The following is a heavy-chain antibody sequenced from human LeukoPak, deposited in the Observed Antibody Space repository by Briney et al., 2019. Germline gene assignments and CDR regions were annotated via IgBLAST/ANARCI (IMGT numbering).Heavy chain of an antibody. CDR3: ARQWKY. CDR1: GGSISSYY. CDR2: IYYSGST. V-gene: IGHV4-59*05. D-gene: IGHD1-1*01. Sequence: SETLSLTCTVSGGSISSYYWSWIRQPPGKGLEWIGSIYYSGSTYYNPSLQSRVTISVDTSKNQFSLKLSSVTAADTAVYYCARQWKYWGQGALVTVSS. J-gene: IGHJ4*02.